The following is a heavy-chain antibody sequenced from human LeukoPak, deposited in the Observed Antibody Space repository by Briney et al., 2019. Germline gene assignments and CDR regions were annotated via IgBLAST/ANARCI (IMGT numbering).Heavy chain of an antibody. CDR2: ISYDGSNK. V-gene: IGHV3-30*18. CDR3: AKASHSYSTGNYQFDY. D-gene: IGHD3-22*01. J-gene: IGHJ4*02. Sequence: GRSLTLTCTVSGFSISSYYWHWVRQAPGKGLEWVAVISYDGSNKYYADSVKGRFTISRDNSKNTLYLQMNSLRAEDTAVYYCAKASHSYSTGNYQFDYWGQGTLVTVSS. CDR1: GFSISSYY.